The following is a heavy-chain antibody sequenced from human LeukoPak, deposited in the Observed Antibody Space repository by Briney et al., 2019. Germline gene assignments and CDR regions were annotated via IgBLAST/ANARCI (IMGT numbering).Heavy chain of an antibody. V-gene: IGHV3-23*01. CDR3: AKEVYGDSTGGRFQN. CDR2: ISGSGGST. D-gene: IGHD4-17*01. Sequence: GGSLRLSCAASGFTFSSYAMSWVRQAPGKGLEWVSGISGSGGSTYYADSVKGRFTISRDNSKNTLYLQMSSLGAEDTAVYYCAKEVYGDSTGGRFQNWGQGTLVTVSS. CDR1: GFTFSSYA. J-gene: IGHJ1*01.